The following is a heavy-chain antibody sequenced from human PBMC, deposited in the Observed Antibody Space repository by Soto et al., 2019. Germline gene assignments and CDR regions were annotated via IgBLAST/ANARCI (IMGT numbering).Heavy chain of an antibody. J-gene: IGHJ6*02. CDR3: ARDDFRKVAVAGAYYYYGMDF. CDR2: ISAYNGNT. Sequence: ASVKVSCKASGYTFTSYGISWVRQAPGQGLEWMGWISAYNGNTNYAQKLQGRVTMTTDTSTSTAYMELRSLRSDDTAVYYCARDDFRKVAVAGAYYYYGMDFWGQGTTVTVAS. D-gene: IGHD6-19*01. V-gene: IGHV1-18*01. CDR1: GYTFTSYG.